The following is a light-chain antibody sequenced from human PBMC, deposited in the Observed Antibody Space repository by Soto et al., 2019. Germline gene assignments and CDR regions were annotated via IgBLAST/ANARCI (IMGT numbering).Light chain of an antibody. CDR1: ISNIGSKS. J-gene: IGLJ1*01. V-gene: IGLV3-21*02. Sequence: VLTQPPSASGAPGQSVSISCSGSISNIGSKSVHWYQQKPGQAPVLVVYDDSDRPSGIPERFSGSNSVNTATLTISRVEAGDEADYSCQVWDTTSNHYVFGSGTKLTVL. CDR3: QVWDTTSNHYV. CDR2: DDS.